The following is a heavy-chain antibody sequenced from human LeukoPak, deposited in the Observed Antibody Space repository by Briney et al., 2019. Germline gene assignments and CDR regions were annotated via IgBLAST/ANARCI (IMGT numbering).Heavy chain of an antibody. CDR2: IKQDGSEK. D-gene: IGHD6-13*01. J-gene: IGHJ6*03. V-gene: IGHV3-7*01. CDR3: ARMYSSSYYYYYYYMDV. Sequence: GGSLRLSCAASGFTFSSYWMSWVRQAPGKGLEWVANIKQDGSEKYYVDSVKGRFTISRDNAKNSLYLQMNSQRAEDTAVYYRARMYSSSYYYYYYYMDVWGKGTTVTVSS. CDR1: GFTFSSYW.